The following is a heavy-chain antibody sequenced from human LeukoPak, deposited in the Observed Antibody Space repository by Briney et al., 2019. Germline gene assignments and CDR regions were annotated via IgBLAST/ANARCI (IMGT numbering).Heavy chain of an antibody. J-gene: IGHJ6*03. CDR3: ARGSSGIPPGYMDV. D-gene: IGHD3-22*01. CDR2: TSTYNDGK. V-gene: IGHV1-18*01. CDR1: GYTFTYYA. Sequence: GASVKVSCKASGYTFTYYAITWVRQAPGQGLEWMGWTSTYNDGKNYAQSLQGRITMTTDTSTNTAYMELSSLRSDDTAVYYCARGSSGIPPGYMDVWGKGTTVTVSS.